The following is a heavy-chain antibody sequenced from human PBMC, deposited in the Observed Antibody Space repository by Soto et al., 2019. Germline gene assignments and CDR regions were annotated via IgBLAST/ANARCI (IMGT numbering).Heavy chain of an antibody. CDR2: IYYSGST. D-gene: IGHD2-15*01. CDR3: ARDRGYCSGGSCYSPYYYYYGMDV. CDR1: GVSISSYY. J-gene: IGHJ6*02. V-gene: IGHV4-59*01. Sequence: PSETLSLTCTVSGVSISSYYWSWIRQPPGKGLEWIGYIYYSGSTNYNPSLKSRVTISVDTSKNQFSLKLSSVTAADTAVYYCARDRGYCSGGSCYSPYYYYYGMDVWGQGTTVT.